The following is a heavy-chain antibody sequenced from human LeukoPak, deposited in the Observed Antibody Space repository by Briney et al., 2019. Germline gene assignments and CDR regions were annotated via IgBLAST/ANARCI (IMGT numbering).Heavy chain of an antibody. CDR1: GYTLTELS. D-gene: IGHD3-10*01. V-gene: IGHV1-24*01. CDR2: FYPEDGET. J-gene: IGHJ5*02. Sequence: ASLKVSCKVSGYTLTELSMHWVRQAPGKGLEWMGGFYPEDGETIYAQKFQGRVTMTEDTSTDTAYMELSSLRSEDTAVYYCATVLRLRYYYGSGRWYWFDRWGQGTLVTVCS. CDR3: ATVLRLRYYYGSGRWYWFDR.